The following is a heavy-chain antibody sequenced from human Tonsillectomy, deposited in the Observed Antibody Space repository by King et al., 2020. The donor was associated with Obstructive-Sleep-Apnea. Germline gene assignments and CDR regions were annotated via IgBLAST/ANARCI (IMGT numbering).Heavy chain of an antibody. J-gene: IGHJ4*02. CDR1: GFTFRDHA. D-gene: IGHD2-15*01. V-gene: IGHV3-49*03. Sequence: EVQLVQSGGGLVQPGRSLRLSCTTSGFTFRDHALHWFRQAPGKGLEWVGATGSKTYGGTTEYAASVKGRFTISRDDSKSIAYLQMNSLKTEDTAVYYCARYNERTKGVVVVVSGSPFGIWGQGTLVTVSS. CDR3: ARYNERTKGVVVVVSGSPFGI. CDR2: TGSKTYGGTT.